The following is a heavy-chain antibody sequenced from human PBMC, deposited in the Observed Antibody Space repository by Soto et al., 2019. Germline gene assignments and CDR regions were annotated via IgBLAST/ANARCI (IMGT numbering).Heavy chain of an antibody. V-gene: IGHV3-33*01. CDR1: GFSFSSHG. CDR2: LWAGGNIR. Sequence: QVQLVESGGTVVQPGRSLRLSCAASGFSFSSHGMHWVRQAPGKGLEWVAHLWAGGNIRYYAYSVKGRFTISSYHSKNTLYLQMDCLGAEDPAVYYCARDAQHLANYGMDVWGQGTTVTVSS. D-gene: IGHD3-3*02. CDR3: ARDAQHLANYGMDV. J-gene: IGHJ6*02.